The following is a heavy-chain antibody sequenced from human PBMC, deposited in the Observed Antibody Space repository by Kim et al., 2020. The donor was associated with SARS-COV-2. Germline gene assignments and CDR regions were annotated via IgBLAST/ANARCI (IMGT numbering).Heavy chain of an antibody. D-gene: IGHD6-13*01. Sequence: GSLRLSCSASGFTFSSYAMHWVRQAPGKGLEYVSAISSNGGSTYYADSVKGRFTISRDNSKNTLYLQMSSLRAEDTAVYYCVKDRRYSSSWYRHVPIDTEVSNERDYWGQGTLVTVSS. V-gene: IGHV3-64D*06. CDR1: GFTFSSYA. CDR3: VKDRRYSSSWYRHVPIDTEVSNERDY. CDR2: ISSNGGST. J-gene: IGHJ4*02.